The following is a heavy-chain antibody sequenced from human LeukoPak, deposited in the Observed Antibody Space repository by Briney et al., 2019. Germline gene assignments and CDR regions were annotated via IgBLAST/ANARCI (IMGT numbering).Heavy chain of an antibody. V-gene: IGHV4-30-2*01. Sequence: SETLSLTCAVSGGSISSGGYSWGWIRQPPGKGLEWIGYIYHSGSTYYNPSLKSRVTISVDRSKNQFSLKLSSVTAADTAVYYCSRHVSYSPYYGMDVWGQGTTVTVSS. CDR3: SRHVSYSPYYGMDV. D-gene: IGHD1-26*01. J-gene: IGHJ6*02. CDR2: IYHSGST. CDR1: GGSISSGGYS.